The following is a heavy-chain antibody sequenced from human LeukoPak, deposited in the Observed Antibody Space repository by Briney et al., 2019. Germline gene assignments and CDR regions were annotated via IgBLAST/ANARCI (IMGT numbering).Heavy chain of an antibody. V-gene: IGHV4-38-2*02. CDR2: VFHSGNT. CDR3: ARDRSVGVLPAPPFDF. D-gene: IGHD6-6*01. J-gene: IGHJ4*02. Sequence: SETLSLTCTVSGYSISSTYYWGWIRQPPGKGLEWVGSVFHSGNTYYNPSLKSRLTISADTSKNQFSLTLTSVTAADTAVYYCARDRSVGVLPAPPFDFWGQGTLVTVSS. CDR1: GYSISSTYY.